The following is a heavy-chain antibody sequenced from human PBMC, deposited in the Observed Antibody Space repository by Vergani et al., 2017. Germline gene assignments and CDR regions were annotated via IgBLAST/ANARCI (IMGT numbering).Heavy chain of an antibody. CDR1: GFTFSSYE. Sequence: EVQLVESGGGLVQPGGSLRLSCAASGFTFSSYEMNWVRQAPGKGLEWVSYISSSGSTIYYADSVKGRFTISSDNAKNSLYLQMNSLRAEDTAVYYCASLPADGLVHVGGGGQGTLVTVSS. CDR3: ASLPADGLVHVGG. D-gene: IGHD3-22*01. J-gene: IGHJ4*02. CDR2: ISSSGSTI. V-gene: IGHV3-48*03.